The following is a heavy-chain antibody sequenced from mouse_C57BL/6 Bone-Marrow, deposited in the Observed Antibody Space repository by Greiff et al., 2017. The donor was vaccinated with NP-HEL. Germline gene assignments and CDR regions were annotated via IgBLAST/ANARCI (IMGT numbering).Heavy chain of an antibody. J-gene: IGHJ3*01. CDR3: AREASYSNFAY. D-gene: IGHD2-5*01. V-gene: IGHV3-6*01. Sequence: EVKLQESGPGLVKPSQSLSLTCSVTGYSITSGYYWNWIRQFPGNKLEWMGYISYDGSNNYNPSLKNRISITRDTSKNQFFLKLNSVTTEDTATYYCAREASYSNFAYWGQGTLVTVSA. CDR1: GYSITSGYY. CDR2: ISYDGSN.